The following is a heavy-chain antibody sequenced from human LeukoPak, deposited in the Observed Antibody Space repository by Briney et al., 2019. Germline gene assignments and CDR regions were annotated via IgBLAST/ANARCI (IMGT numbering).Heavy chain of an antibody. CDR1: GGSINNYY. Sequence: SETLSLTCTVSGGSINNYYWSWIRQPPGKGLEWIGYIYYSGSTNYNPSLKSRVTMSVDTSKNQFSLKLSSVTAADTAVYYCARGVWTSSSWGRFCWFDPWGQGTLVTVSS. CDR2: IYYSGST. CDR3: ARGVWTSSSWGRFCWFDP. V-gene: IGHV4-59*01. J-gene: IGHJ5*02. D-gene: IGHD6-13*01.